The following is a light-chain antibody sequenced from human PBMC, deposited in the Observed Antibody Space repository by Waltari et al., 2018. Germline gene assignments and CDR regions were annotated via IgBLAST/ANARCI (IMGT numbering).Light chain of an antibody. Sequence: QSVLTQAPSESGTPGQTVNISCPGRTPHTGSRLVYWCKPVAGEAPKLPIYKNDRRPSGVPDRFSGSKSGSSASLAITGLRSEDEADYYCATWDDSLSGPVFGGGTKLTVL. CDR2: KND. V-gene: IGLV1-47*01. CDR3: ATWDDSLSGPV. J-gene: IGLJ3*02. CDR1: TPHTGSRL.